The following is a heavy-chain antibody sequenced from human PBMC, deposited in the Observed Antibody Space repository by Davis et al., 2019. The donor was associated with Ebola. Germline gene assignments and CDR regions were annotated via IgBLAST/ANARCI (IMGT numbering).Heavy chain of an antibody. J-gene: IGHJ4*02. CDR1: GFTFSGSA. CDR2: IRSKANSYAT. CDR3: TTRHEAYCGGDCYRDY. Sequence: PGGSLRLSCAASGFTFSGSAMHWVRQASGKGLEWVGRIRSKANSYATAYAASVKGRFTISRDDSKNTAYLQMNSLKTEDTAVYYCTTRHEAYCGGDCYRDYWGQGTLVTVSS. D-gene: IGHD2-21*02. V-gene: IGHV3-73*01.